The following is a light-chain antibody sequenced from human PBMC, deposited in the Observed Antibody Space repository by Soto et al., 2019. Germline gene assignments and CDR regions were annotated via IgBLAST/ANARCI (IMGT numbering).Light chain of an antibody. CDR3: HSYDNSLGASV. CDR1: SSNIGAGFD. Sequence: QSVLTQAPSVSGAPGQRVVISCTGSSSNIGAGFDVHWYQQVPGTAPKLLIYINSLRPSGVPARFSGSRSGTSASLAITGLQAEDEADYYCHSYDNSLGASVFVTGTKLTVL. V-gene: IGLV1-40*01. CDR2: INS. J-gene: IGLJ1*01.